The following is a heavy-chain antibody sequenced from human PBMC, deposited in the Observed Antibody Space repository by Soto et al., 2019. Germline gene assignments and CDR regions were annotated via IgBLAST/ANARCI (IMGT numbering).Heavy chain of an antibody. CDR3: AREVKYGDYYYYYMDV. D-gene: IGHD4-17*01. CDR1: GGSISSYY. J-gene: IGHJ6*03. V-gene: IGHV4-59*12. CDR2: IYYSGST. Sequence: SETLSLTCSVSGGSISSYYWTWIRQPPGKRLEWIGYIYYSGSTNYNPSPKSRVTISVDTSKNQFSLKLNSVTAADTAVYYCAREVKYGDYYYYYMDVWGKGTTVTVSS.